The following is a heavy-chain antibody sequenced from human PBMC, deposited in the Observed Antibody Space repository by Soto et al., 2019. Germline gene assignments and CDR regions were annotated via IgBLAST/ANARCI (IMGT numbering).Heavy chain of an antibody. J-gene: IGHJ6*02. D-gene: IGHD4-17*01. V-gene: IGHV5-51*01. Sequence: GESLKISCKGSGYSFTSYWIGWVRQMPGKGLEWMGIIYPGDSDTRYSPSFQGRVTISADKSISTAYLQWSSLKASDTAMYYCERHMKTTVTTYGIDVWGQGTTVTVYS. CDR2: IYPGDSDT. CDR3: ERHMKTTVTTYGIDV. CDR1: GYSFTSYW.